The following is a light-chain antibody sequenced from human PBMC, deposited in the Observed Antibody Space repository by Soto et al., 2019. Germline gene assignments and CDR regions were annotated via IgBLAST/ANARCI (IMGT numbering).Light chain of an antibody. CDR3: QQSYSSRTWT. J-gene: IGKJ1*01. Sequence: DIQMTQSPSSLSASVGDRVTITCRASQTISSFLNWYHQKPGLVPKLLIYAASSLHGGVPSRFGVSGSVTDFTTTISSLQPDDFVTYDCQQSYSSRTWTFGQGTKVEIK. CDR1: QTISSF. CDR2: AAS. V-gene: IGKV1-39*01.